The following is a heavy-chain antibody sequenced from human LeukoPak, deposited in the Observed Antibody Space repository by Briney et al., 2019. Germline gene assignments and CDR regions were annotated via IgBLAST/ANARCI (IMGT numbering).Heavy chain of an antibody. V-gene: IGHV1-69*04. CDR3: ARDIDDGAFDI. CDR2: IIPILGIA. Sequence: ASVKVSCKASGYTFTSYGISWVRQAPGQGLEWMGRIIPILGIANYAQKFQGRVTITADKSTSTAYMELSSLRSEDTAVYYCARDIDDGAFDIWGQGTMVTVSS. D-gene: IGHD1-1*01. CDR1: GYTFTSYG. J-gene: IGHJ3*02.